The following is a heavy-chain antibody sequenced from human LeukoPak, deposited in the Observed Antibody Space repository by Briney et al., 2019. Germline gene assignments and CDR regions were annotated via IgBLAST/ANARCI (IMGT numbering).Heavy chain of an antibody. Sequence: SETLSLTCALYGGSFSGYYWSWIRQPPGKGLEWIGEINHSGSTNYNPSLKSRVTISVDTSKNQFSLKLSSVAAADTAVYYCARGYDLWSGYFNGRRWFDPWGQGTLVTVSS. CDR1: GGSFSGYY. V-gene: IGHV4-34*01. CDR3: ARGYDLWSGYFNGRRWFDP. D-gene: IGHD3-3*01. J-gene: IGHJ5*02. CDR2: INHSGST.